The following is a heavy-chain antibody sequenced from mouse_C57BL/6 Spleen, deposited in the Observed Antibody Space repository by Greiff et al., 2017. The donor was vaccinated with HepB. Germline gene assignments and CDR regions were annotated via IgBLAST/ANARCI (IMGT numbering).Heavy chain of an antibody. D-gene: IGHD2-2*01. CDR1: GYSITSGYY. CDR3: ARVLWLRRFFDY. CDR2: ISYDGSN. V-gene: IGHV3-6*01. Sequence: EVQLQQSGPGLVKPSQSLSLTCSVTGYSITSGYYWNWIRQFPGNKLEWMGYISYDGSNNYNPSLKNRISITRDTSKNQFFLKLNSVTTEDTATYYCARVLWLRRFFDYWGQGTTLTVSS. J-gene: IGHJ2*01.